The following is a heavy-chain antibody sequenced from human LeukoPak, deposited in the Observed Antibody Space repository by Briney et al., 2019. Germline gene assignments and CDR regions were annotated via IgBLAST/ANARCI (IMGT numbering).Heavy chain of an antibody. V-gene: IGHV3-23*01. CDR1: GFTFSSYA. D-gene: IGHD1-26*01. Sequence: HPGGSLRLSCAASGFTFSSYAMSWVRQAPGKGLEWVSAISGSGGSTYYADSVKGRFTISRDNSKNTLYLQMNSLRAEDTAVYYCAKDTDMGPIVGATYDYWGQGTLVTVSS. CDR2: ISGSGGST. J-gene: IGHJ4*02. CDR3: AKDTDMGPIVGATYDY.